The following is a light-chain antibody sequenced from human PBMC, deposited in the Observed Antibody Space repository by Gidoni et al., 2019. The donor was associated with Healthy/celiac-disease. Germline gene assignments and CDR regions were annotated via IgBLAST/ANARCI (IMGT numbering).Light chain of an antibody. CDR2: DAS. V-gene: IGKV1-33*01. CDR1: QDISNC. J-gene: IGKJ3*01. CDR3: QHYDNLPFT. Sequence: IQMTQSTSSLSASVGDRVTITGQASQDISNCLNWYQQKPGKAPKLLIYDASNLETGVPSMFSGSGSGTDFTFTISSLQPEDIATYYCQHYDNLPFTFGPGTKVDIK.